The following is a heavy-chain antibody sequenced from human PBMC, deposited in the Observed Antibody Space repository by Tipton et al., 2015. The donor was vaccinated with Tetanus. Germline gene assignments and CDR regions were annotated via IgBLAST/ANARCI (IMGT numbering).Heavy chain of an antibody. D-gene: IGHD3-16*01. V-gene: IGHV6-1*01. Sequence: LRLSCAISGDSVSSNTDAWNWIRQSPSRGLEWLGRTYYRSKWYNDYALSVKSRITINPDTSKNQFSLQLKSVTPEDTAMHYCVRDSGLGLDAFDIWGRGTMVTVSS. CDR1: GDSVSSNTDA. CDR3: VRDSGLGLDAFDI. CDR2: TYYRSKWYN. J-gene: IGHJ3*02.